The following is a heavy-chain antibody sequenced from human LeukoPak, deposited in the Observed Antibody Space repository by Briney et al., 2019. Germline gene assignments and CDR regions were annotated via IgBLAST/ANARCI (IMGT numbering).Heavy chain of an antibody. CDR2: ISYDGSNK. Sequence: GGSLRLSCAASGFTFSTYAMHWVRQAPGKGLEWVAVISYDGSNKYYADSVKGRFTISRDNSNNTLYLQMNSLRPEDTAVYYCARVQRAFFSCDGTGYYPLDYWGQGTLVTVSS. J-gene: IGHJ4*02. CDR3: ARVQRAFFSCDGTGYYPLDY. CDR1: GFTFSTYA. V-gene: IGHV3-30-3*01. D-gene: IGHD3-22*01.